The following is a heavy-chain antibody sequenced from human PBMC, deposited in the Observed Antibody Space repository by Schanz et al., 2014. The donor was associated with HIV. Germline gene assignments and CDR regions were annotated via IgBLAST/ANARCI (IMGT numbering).Heavy chain of an antibody. CDR2: ISESGGRS. D-gene: IGHD3-22*01. CDR3: AKPEYDSRGNSQSHFDY. V-gene: IGHV3-23*04. CDR1: GFNFNSYG. J-gene: IGHJ4*02. Sequence: VQLVESGGGVVQPGRSLRLSCAASGFNFNSYGMHWVRQAPGKGLEWVSSISESGGRSYYADSVNGRFTISRDNSKNTLYLEMTTLRTEDSAVYYCAKPEYDSRGNSQSHFDYWGQGTLVTVSS.